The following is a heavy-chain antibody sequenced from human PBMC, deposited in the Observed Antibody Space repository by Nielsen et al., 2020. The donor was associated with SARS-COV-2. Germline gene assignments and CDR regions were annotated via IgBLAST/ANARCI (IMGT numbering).Heavy chain of an antibody. CDR2: INSDGSST. J-gene: IGHJ4*02. CDR1: GFTFSSYW. Sequence: GESLKISCAASGFTFSSYWMHWVRQAPGKGLVWVSRINSDGSSTSYADSVKGRFTISRDNAKNTLYLQMNSLRAEDTAVYYCARESSGSYYDYWGQGTLVTVSS. V-gene: IGHV3-74*01. D-gene: IGHD3-10*01. CDR3: ARESSGSYYDY.